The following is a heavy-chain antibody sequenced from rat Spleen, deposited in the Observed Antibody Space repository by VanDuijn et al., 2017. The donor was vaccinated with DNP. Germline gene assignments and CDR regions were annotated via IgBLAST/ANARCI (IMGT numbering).Heavy chain of an antibody. CDR1: GFTFSNYG. CDR2: ISPSGGNT. Sequence: EVQLVESGGDLVQPGRSLKLSCAASGFTFSNYGMHWIRQAPTKGLEWVASISPSGGNTYYRDSVKGRFTMSRDNAKSTPYLQMDSLRSEDTATYYCARRPPGYSRGWFGYWGQGTLVTVSS. D-gene: IGHD1-4*01. CDR3: ARRPPGYSRGWFGY. J-gene: IGHJ3*01. V-gene: IGHV5-19*01.